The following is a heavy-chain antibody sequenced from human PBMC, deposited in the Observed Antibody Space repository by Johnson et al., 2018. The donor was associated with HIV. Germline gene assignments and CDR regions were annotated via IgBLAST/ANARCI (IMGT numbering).Heavy chain of an antibody. CDR1: GFTFDDYG. J-gene: IGHJ3*02. CDR3: ARDRRGYNWNYPDAFDI. CDR2: INWNGGSP. D-gene: IGHD1-7*01. V-gene: IGHV3-20*04. Sequence: VQLVESGGGVVRPGGSLRLSCTASGFTFDDYGMSCVRQAPGKGLEWVSGINWNGGSPGSAVSVYGRFNISRDNAKNSLYLQMNSLRAEDTALYSCARDRRGYNWNYPDAFDIWGQGTMVTVSS.